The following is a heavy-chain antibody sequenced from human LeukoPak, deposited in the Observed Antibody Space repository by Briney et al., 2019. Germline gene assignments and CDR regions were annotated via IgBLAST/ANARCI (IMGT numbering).Heavy chain of an antibody. V-gene: IGHV3-7*01. Sequence: GGSLRLSCAASGFTFSNTWMNWVRQAPGKGLEWVANIKQDGSEKYYVDSVKGRFTISRDNAKNSLYLQMNSLRAEDTAVYYCAREREEMFLEWSYYYYGMDVWGQGTTVTVSS. D-gene: IGHD3-3*01. CDR2: IKQDGSEK. CDR3: AREREEMFLEWSYYYYGMDV. J-gene: IGHJ6*02. CDR1: GFTFSNTW.